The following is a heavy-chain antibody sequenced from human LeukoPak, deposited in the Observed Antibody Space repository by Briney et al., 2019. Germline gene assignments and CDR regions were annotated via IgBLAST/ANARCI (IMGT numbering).Heavy chain of an antibody. CDR1: GFNFNTYW. Sequence: GGSLRLSCAASGFNFNTYWMSWVRQAPGKGLEWVANIKQDGSEKYYVDSVRGRFTISRDNAKNSLYLQLNSLRTEDTAVYYCATQSGPNYYDGSGLFDFWGQGTLVTVSS. V-gene: IGHV3-7*01. CDR3: ATQSGPNYYDGSGLFDF. J-gene: IGHJ4*02. CDR2: IKQDGSEK. D-gene: IGHD3-22*01.